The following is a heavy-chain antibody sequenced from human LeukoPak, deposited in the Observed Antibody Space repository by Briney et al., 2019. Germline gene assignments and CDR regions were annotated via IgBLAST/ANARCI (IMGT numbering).Heavy chain of an antibody. CDR1: GFTFSSYA. Sequence: GASLRLASAAYGFTFSSYAMSWVRQAPGKGLEWVSSISGSGGSTYYADSVKGRFTISRDNSKNTLYLQMNSLRAEDTAVYYCAKSLDYGGTTNYWGQGTLVTVSS. CDR2: ISGSGGST. CDR3: AKSLDYGGTTNY. V-gene: IGHV3-23*01. D-gene: IGHD4-23*01. J-gene: IGHJ4*02.